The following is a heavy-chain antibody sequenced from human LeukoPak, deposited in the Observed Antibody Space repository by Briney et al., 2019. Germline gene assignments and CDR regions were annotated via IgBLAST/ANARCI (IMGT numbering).Heavy chain of an antibody. V-gene: IGHV1-46*01. Sequence: ASVKVSCKASGYTFTSYYMHWVRQAPGQGLEWMGIINPSGGSTSYAQKFQGRVTMTRDMSTSTVYMELSSLRSEDTAVYYCARAFKTGIAVAGTRPSLFDYWGQGTLVIVSS. D-gene: IGHD6-19*01. CDR3: ARAFKTGIAVAGTRPSLFDY. CDR2: INPSGGST. CDR1: GYTFTSYY. J-gene: IGHJ4*02.